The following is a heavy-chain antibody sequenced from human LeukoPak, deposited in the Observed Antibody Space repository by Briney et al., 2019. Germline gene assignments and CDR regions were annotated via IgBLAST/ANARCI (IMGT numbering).Heavy chain of an antibody. V-gene: IGHV3-23*01. CDR2: ISGSGGGT. CDR1: GFTFSSYA. D-gene: IGHD6-13*01. CDR3: AKDPSSQYYFDY. Sequence: GGSLRLSCAASGFTFSSYAMSWVRQAPGKGLEWVSAISGSGGGTYYADSVKGRFTISRDNSKNTLYLQMNSLRAEDTAVYYCAKDPSSQYYFDYWGQGTLVTVSS. J-gene: IGHJ4*02.